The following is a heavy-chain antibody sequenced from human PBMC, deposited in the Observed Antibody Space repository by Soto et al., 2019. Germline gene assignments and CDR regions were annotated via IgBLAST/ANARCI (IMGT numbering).Heavy chain of an antibody. CDR2: INHSGST. J-gene: IGHJ5*02. Sequence: PSETLCLTCAVYGRSFRGYYWGWIRQPPGKGREWIGEINHSGSTNYNPSLKSRVTISVDTSKNQSSLKLSSVTAADTAVYYCARLGKYYQSLDPWGPGTLVTVSS. CDR3: ARLGKYYQSLDP. CDR1: GRSFRGYY. D-gene: IGHD2-2*01. V-gene: IGHV4-34*01.